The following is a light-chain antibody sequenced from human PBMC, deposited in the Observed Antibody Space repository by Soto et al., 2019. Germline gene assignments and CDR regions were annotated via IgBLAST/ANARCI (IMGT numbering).Light chain of an antibody. Sequence: EIVMTQSPATLSVSPGGRATLSCRASQSISDTLAWYQQKPGQAPRLLIHGASTRATGIPARFSGSGSGTEFTLTISSLQPEDFATYFCQQSNSSPPTFGGGTKVDIK. V-gene: IGKV3-15*01. CDR2: GAS. J-gene: IGKJ4*01. CDR1: QSISDT. CDR3: QQSNSSPPT.